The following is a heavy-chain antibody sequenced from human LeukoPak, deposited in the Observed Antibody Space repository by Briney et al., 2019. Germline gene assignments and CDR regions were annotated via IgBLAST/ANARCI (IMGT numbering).Heavy chain of an antibody. CDR1: GFTFSSYS. Sequence: PGGSLRLSCAAYGFTFSSYSMNWVRQAPGKGLEWVSSISSSSSYIYYADSVKGRFTISRDNSKNTLYLQMDSLRVEDTAVYFCAKDWGIAAVASQWFFDLWGRGTLVTVSS. CDR3: AKDWGIAAVASQWFFDL. V-gene: IGHV3-21*04. CDR2: ISSSSSYI. J-gene: IGHJ2*01. D-gene: IGHD6-13*01.